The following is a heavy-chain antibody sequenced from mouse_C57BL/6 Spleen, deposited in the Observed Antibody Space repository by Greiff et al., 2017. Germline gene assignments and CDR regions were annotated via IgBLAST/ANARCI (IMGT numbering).Heavy chain of an antibody. D-gene: IGHD2-4*01. CDR1: GYTFTSYW. V-gene: IGHV1-74*01. CDR3: AMGDYDYFDY. J-gene: IGHJ2*01. CDR2: IHPSDRDT. Sequence: QVQLQQPGAELVKPGASVKVSCKASGYTFTSYWMHWVKQRPGQGLEWIGRIHPSDRDTNYNQKFKGKATLTVAKSSSKAYMQLSRLTSEDSAVYYCAMGDYDYFDYWGQGPTLTVSS.